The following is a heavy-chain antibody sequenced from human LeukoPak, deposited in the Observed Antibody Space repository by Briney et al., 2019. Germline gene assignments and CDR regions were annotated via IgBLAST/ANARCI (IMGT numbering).Heavy chain of an antibody. V-gene: IGHV3-21*01. D-gene: IGHD3-9*01. Sequence: GGSLRLSCAASGFTFRSYAMNWVRQAPGKGLEWVSSISGSSTAIYSADSVKGRFTISRDNAKNFLYLQMNSLRAEDTAVYYCARTYYDILTGYNPYFDYWGQGILVTVSS. J-gene: IGHJ4*02. CDR2: ISGSSTAI. CDR1: GFTFRSYA. CDR3: ARTYYDILTGYNPYFDY.